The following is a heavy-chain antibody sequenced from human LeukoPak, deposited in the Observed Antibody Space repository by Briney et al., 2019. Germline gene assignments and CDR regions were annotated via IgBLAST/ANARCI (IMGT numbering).Heavy chain of an antibody. Sequence: PSETLSLTCTVSGGSISSYYWSWIRQPPGKGLEWIGYIYYSGSTNYNPSLKSRVTISVDTSKNQFSLKLSSVTAADTAVYYCARGPPPDWSRVYYYNYGMDVWGQGTTVTVSS. J-gene: IGHJ6*02. CDR3: ARGPPPDWSRVYYYNYGMDV. V-gene: IGHV4-59*01. CDR1: GGSISSYY. D-gene: IGHD3-9*01. CDR2: IYYSGST.